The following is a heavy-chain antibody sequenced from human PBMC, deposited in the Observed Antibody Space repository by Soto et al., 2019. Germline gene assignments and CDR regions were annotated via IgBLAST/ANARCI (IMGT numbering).Heavy chain of an antibody. CDR2: IKQDGSEK. V-gene: IGHV3-7*03. CDR3: ARDRGYSSSWSDYDAFDI. CDR1: GFTFSSYW. Sequence: GGSLRLSCAASGFTFSSYWMSWVRQAPGKGLEWVANIKQDGSEKYYVDSVKGRFTISRDNAKNSLYLQMNSLRAEDTAVYYCARDRGYSSSWSDYDAFDIWGQGTMVTVSS. D-gene: IGHD6-13*01. J-gene: IGHJ3*02.